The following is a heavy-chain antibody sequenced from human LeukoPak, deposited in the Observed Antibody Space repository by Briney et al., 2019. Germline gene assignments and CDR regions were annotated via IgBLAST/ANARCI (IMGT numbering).Heavy chain of an antibody. Sequence: GGSLRLSCEASGFTFSSYWMHWVRQPQGKGLVWVSRIKSDGKTNYADSVKGRFTISRDNAKNTVSLQMDSLRAEDTGVYYCARAPSEVGGYYPEYFRHWGQGTLVTVSS. V-gene: IGHV3-74*01. D-gene: IGHD3-22*01. J-gene: IGHJ1*01. CDR2: IKSDGKT. CDR3: ARAPSEVGGYYPEYFRH. CDR1: GFTFSSYW.